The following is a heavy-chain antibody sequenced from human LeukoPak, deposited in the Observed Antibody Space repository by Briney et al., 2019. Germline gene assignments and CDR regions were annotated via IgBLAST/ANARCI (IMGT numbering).Heavy chain of an antibody. Sequence: GESLKISCKGSGYSFTSYWIGWVRQMPGKGLEWMGIIYPGDSDTRYSPSFQGQVTISADKSISTAYLQWSSLKASDTAMYYCARHGLRFGLHRGAFDIWGQGTMVTVSS. CDR3: ARHGLRFGLHRGAFDI. CDR2: IYPGDSDT. CDR1: GYSFTSYW. J-gene: IGHJ3*02. D-gene: IGHD4-17*01. V-gene: IGHV5-51*01.